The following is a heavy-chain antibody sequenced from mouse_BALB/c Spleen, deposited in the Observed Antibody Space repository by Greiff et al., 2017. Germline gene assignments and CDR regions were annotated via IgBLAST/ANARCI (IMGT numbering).Heavy chain of an antibody. CDR2: IYPGNSDT. V-gene: IGHV1-5*01. J-gene: IGHJ3*01. CDR1: GYSFTSYW. Sequence: VQLQQSGTVLARPGASVKMSCKASGYSFTSYWMHWVKQRPGQGLEWIGAIYPGNSDTSYNQKFKGKAKLTAVTSASTAYMELSSLTNEDSAVYYCTRDGYDVAWFAYWGQGTLVTVSA. D-gene: IGHD2-2*01. CDR3: TRDGYDVAWFAY.